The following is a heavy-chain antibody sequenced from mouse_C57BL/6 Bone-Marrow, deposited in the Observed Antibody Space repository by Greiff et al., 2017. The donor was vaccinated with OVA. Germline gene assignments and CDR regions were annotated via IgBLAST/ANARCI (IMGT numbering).Heavy chain of an antibody. CDR2: IDPEDGAT. CDR3: ARWGYSNGRFAY. D-gene: IGHD2-5*01. CDR1: GFNIKDYY. V-gene: IGHV14-2*01. J-gene: IGHJ3*01. Sequence: EVQLQQSGAELVKPGASVKLSCTASGFNIKDYYMHWVKQRTEQGLEWIGRIDPEDGATKYAPKFQGKATITADTSSNTAYPQLSSLTSEDTAVYYCARWGYSNGRFAYWGQGTLVTVSA.